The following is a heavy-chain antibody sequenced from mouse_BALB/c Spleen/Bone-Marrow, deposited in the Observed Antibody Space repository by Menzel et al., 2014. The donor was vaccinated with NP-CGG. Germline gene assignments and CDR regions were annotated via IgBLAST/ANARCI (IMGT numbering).Heavy chain of an antibody. J-gene: IGHJ4*01. Sequence: EVKLEESGAELVRSGASVRLSCTASGFNIKDYYIHWVKQRPKQGLEWIGWIDPENGDTEYAPKFQDKATVTADTSSNTAYLQLSSLAAEDTAVYYGNANYGNYDPMDYGGPGTSVTVSS. D-gene: IGHD2-1*01. CDR1: GFNIKDYY. CDR3: NANYGNYDPMDY. V-gene: IGHV14-4*02. CDR2: IDPENGDT.